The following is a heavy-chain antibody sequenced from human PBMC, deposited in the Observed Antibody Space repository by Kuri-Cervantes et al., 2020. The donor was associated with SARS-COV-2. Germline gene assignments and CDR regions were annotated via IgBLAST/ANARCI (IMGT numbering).Heavy chain of an antibody. D-gene: IGHD2-2*01. CDR2: INAGNGNT. CDR1: GGTFSSYA. CDR3: ARTYCSSTSCSPGDY. J-gene: IGHJ4*02. V-gene: IGHV1-3*01. Sequence: ASVKVSFKASGGTFSSYAISWVRQAPGQRLEWMGWINAGNGNTKYSQKFQGRVTITRDTSASTAYMELSSLRSEDTAVYYCARTYCSSTSCSPGDYWGQGTLVTVSS.